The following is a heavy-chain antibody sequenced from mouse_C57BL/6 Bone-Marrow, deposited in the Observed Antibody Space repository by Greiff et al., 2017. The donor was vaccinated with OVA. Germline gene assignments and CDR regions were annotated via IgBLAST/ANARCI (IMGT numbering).Heavy chain of an antibody. J-gene: IGHJ2*01. CDR1: GYSITSGYY. D-gene: IGHD1-1*01. CDR2: ISYDGSN. CDR3: ARELRSYYFDY. V-gene: IGHV3-6*01. Sequence: DVQLQESGPGLVKPSQSLSLTCSVTGYSITSGYYWNWIRQFPGNKLEWMGYISYDGSNNYNPSLKNRISITRDTSKNQFFLKLNSVTTEDTATYYCARELRSYYFDYWGQGTTLTVSS.